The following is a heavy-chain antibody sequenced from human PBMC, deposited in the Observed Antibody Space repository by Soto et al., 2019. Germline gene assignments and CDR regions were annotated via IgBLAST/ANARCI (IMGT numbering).Heavy chain of an antibody. CDR1: GFTFSSYS. CDR2: ISSSSSTI. Sequence: PGGSLRLSCAASGFTFSSYSMNWVRQAPGKGLERVSYISSSSSTIYYADSVKGRFTISRDNAKNSLYLQMNSLRAEDTAVYYCARDSLTIFGVVTLEVTMDVWGKGTTVTVSS. D-gene: IGHD3-3*01. CDR3: ARDSLTIFGVVTLEVTMDV. J-gene: IGHJ6*03. V-gene: IGHV3-48*01.